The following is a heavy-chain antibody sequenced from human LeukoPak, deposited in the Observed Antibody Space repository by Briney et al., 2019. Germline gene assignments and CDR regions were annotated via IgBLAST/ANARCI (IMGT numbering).Heavy chain of an antibody. CDR2: IRYDESNK. V-gene: IGHV3-30*02. CDR1: GFTFSSYG. CDR3: ARDIPLRFLEWSDMDV. J-gene: IGHJ6*03. D-gene: IGHD3-3*01. Sequence: PGGSLRLSCAASGFTFSSYGVHWVRQAPGKGLEWVSFIRYDESNKYYADSVKGRFTISRDNAKNSLYLQMNSLRAEDTAVYYCARDIPLRFLEWSDMDVWGKGTTVTVSS.